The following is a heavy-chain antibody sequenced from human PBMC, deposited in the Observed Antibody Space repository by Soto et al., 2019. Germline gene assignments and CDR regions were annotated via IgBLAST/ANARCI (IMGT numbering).Heavy chain of an antibody. D-gene: IGHD3-3*01. CDR2: IYYSGST. J-gene: IGHJ5*02. CDR3: ARSATYYDFWSGLLGANWFDP. V-gene: IGHV4-59*01. Sequence: ETLSLTCTVSGGSISSYYWSWIRQPPGKGLEWIGYIYYSGSTNYNPSLKSRVTISVDTSKNQFSLKLSSVTAADTAVYYCARSATYYDFWSGLLGANWFDPWGQGTLVTVSS. CDR1: GGSISSYY.